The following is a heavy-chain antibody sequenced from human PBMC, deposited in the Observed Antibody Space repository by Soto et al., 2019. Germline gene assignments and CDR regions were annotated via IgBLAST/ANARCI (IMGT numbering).Heavy chain of an antibody. V-gene: IGHV3-23*01. CDR3: ATQHSSSGYSYYFDY. D-gene: IGHD3-22*01. CDR1: GFTFSSYA. CDR2: ISGSGGST. J-gene: IGHJ4*02. Sequence: GGSLRLSCAASGFTFSSYAMSWVRQAPGKGLEWVSAISGSGGSTYYADSVKGRFTISRDNSKNTLYLQMNSMRAEDTAVYYCATQHSSSGYSYYFDYWGQGTLVTVSS.